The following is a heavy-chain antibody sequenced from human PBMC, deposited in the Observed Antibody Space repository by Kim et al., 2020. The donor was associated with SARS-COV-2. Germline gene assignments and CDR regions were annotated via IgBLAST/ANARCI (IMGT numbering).Heavy chain of an antibody. D-gene: IGHD2-2*01. Sequence: SETLSLTCSVSGGSIRSGGKFWTWIRQHPAKGLEWIGYISYSGNSHYSPSLRSRVSISLQTSENQFSLELTYVTAADTAVYYCARGQPLDYWGKGILVTVSS. CDR1: GGSIRSGGKF. CDR2: ISYSGNS. J-gene: IGHJ4*02. CDR3: ARGQPLDY. V-gene: IGHV4-31*03.